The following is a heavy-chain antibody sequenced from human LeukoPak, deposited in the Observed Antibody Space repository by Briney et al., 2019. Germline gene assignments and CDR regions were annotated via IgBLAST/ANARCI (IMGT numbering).Heavy chain of an antibody. J-gene: IGHJ4*02. Sequence: SETLSLTCAVYGGSFSGYYWSWIRQPPGKGLEWIGEINHSGSTNYNPSLKSRVTISVDTSKNQFSLKLSSVTAADTAVYYCARGVPFYGSGSYYRSWGQGTLVTVSS. CDR1: GGSFSGYY. V-gene: IGHV4-34*01. D-gene: IGHD3-10*01. CDR2: INHSGST. CDR3: ARGVPFYGSGSYYRS.